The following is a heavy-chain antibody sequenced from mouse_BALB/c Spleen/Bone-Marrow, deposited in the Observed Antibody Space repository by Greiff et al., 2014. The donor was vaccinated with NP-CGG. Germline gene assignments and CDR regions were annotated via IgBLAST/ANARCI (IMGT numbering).Heavy chain of an antibody. Sequence: EVQLQQSGAELVKPGASVKLSCTASGFNIKDTYMHWVKQRPEQGLEWIGRIGPAIGNTKYDPKFQGKATITADTSSNTAYLQLSSLTSEDTAVYYCAFYYYGSSLFAYWGQGTLVTVSA. CDR2: IGPAIGNT. V-gene: IGHV14-3*02. CDR1: GFNIKDTY. J-gene: IGHJ3*01. D-gene: IGHD1-1*01. CDR3: AFYYYGSSLFAY.